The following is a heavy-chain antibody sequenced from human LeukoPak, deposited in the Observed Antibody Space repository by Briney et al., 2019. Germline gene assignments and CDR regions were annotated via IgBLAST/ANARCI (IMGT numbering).Heavy chain of an antibody. Sequence: PGGSLRLSCAASGFTFSSYGMSWVRQAPGKGLEWVGNIQPDGREQYPVDSVKGRFTISRDNAKNSLYLQMNSLRAEDTALYYCARDINMYSSSWYYFDYWGQGTLVTVSS. CDR3: ARDINMYSSSWYYFDY. D-gene: IGHD6-13*01. V-gene: IGHV3-7*03. CDR1: GFTFSSYG. J-gene: IGHJ4*02. CDR2: IQPDGREQ.